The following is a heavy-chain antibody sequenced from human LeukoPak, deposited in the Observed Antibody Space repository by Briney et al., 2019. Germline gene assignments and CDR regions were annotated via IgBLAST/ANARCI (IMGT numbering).Heavy chain of an antibody. CDR3: ARRGYSYGYNFDY. CDR2: IIPIFGTA. Sequence: SVKVSCKASGYTFSSYAISWVRQAPGQGLEWMGGIIPIFGTANYAQKFQGRVTITADESTSTAYMELSSLRSEDTAVYYCARRGYSYGYNFDYWGQGTLVTVSS. V-gene: IGHV1-69*13. J-gene: IGHJ4*02. CDR1: GYTFSSYA. D-gene: IGHD5-18*01.